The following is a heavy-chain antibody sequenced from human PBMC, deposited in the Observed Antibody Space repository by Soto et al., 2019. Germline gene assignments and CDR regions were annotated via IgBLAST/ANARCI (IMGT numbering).Heavy chain of an antibody. D-gene: IGHD4-17*01. CDR1: GYTFTSYG. J-gene: IGHJ5*02. Sequence: QVQLVQSGAEVKKPGASVKVSCKASGYTFTSYGISWVRQAPGQGLEWMGWISAYNGNTNYAQKLQGRVTITADESTSTAYMELSSLRSEDTAVYYCARDQGDYGDYGGGWFDPWGQGTLVTVSS. CDR2: ISAYNGNT. CDR3: ARDQGDYGDYGGGWFDP. V-gene: IGHV1-18*04.